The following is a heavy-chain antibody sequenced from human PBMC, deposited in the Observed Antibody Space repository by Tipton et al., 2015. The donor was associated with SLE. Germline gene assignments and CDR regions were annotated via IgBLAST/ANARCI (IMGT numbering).Heavy chain of an antibody. D-gene: IGHD2-8*01. CDR1: GFTLSRYT. V-gene: IGHV3-23*01. CDR2: ISGSGDSA. CDR3: AKGPPVNGPF. J-gene: IGHJ4*02. Sequence: GSLRLSCAASGFTLSRYTMSWVRQAPGKGPECVSGISGSGDSADYADSVKGRFVIFRDNSKNTLYLQMNSLRVEDTGVYYCAKGPPVNGPFWGRGTVVTVSS.